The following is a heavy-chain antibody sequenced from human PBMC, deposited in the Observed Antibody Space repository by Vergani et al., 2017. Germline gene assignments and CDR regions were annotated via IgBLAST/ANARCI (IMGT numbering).Heavy chain of an antibody. D-gene: IGHD1-7*01. V-gene: IGHV1-18*04. Sequence: QVQLVQSGAEVKKPGASVKVSCKASGYTFTSYGISWVRQAPGQGLEWMGWISAYNGNTNYAQKLQGRVTMTTDTSTSTAYMELRSLRSDDTAVYYCARDYSSVPAASPHFNNWNYVFYMDVWGKGTTVTVSS. CDR1: GYTFTSYG. CDR3: ARDYSSVPAASPHFNNWNYVFYMDV. J-gene: IGHJ6*03. CDR2: ISAYNGNT.